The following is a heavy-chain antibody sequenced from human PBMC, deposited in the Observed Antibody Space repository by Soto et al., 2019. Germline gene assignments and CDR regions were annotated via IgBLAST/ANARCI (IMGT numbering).Heavy chain of an antibody. CDR3: AKWSIMVPGGVGYCYCDLDV. CDR1: GFTFSNYA. CDR2: ISGSGGGT. Sequence: EVQLLESGGGLVQPGGSLRLSCAASGFTFSNYAISWVRQAPGKGLEWVSGISGSGGGTYYADSVKGRFTISRDNSKNTLYLQMSSLRAEDTAIYYCAKWSIMVPGGVGYCYCDLDVWGKGTTVTVSS. J-gene: IGHJ6*04. V-gene: IGHV3-23*01. D-gene: IGHD3-10*01.